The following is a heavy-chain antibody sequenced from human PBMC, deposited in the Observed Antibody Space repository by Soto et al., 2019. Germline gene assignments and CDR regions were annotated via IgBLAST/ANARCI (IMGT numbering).Heavy chain of an antibody. Sequence: EVQLVESGGGLIQPGGSLRLSCAASGLTFSSNDMNWVRQAPGKGLEWVSLIYSGGSTYYADSMKGRFTISRDNSKNTLYLQMSSLRAEDTAVYYCATRPLLPGAPWGQGTMVTVSS. CDR1: GLTFSSND. CDR3: ATRPLLPGAP. J-gene: IGHJ3*01. V-gene: IGHV3-53*01. CDR2: IYSGGST. D-gene: IGHD3-22*01.